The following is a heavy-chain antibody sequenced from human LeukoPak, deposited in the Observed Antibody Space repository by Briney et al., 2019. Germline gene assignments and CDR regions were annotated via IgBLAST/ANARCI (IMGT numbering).Heavy chain of an antibody. V-gene: IGHV1-46*01. CDR3: ARRSGGWGIDY. D-gene: IGHD6-19*01. CDR2: INPSGGST. Sequence: ASVKVSCKASGYTFTSYYMHWVRQAPGQGLEWMVIINPSGGSTSYAQKFQGRVTMTRDMSTSTVYMELSSLRSEDTAVYYCARRSGGWGIDYWGQGTLVTVSS. J-gene: IGHJ4*02. CDR1: GYTFTSYY.